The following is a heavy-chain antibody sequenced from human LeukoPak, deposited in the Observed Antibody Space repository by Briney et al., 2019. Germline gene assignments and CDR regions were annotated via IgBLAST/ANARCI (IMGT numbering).Heavy chain of an antibody. J-gene: IGHJ6*04. V-gene: IGHV4-34*01. CDR2: ISHSGST. CDR3: ARRYCSGGSCYMRGYYGMDV. D-gene: IGHD2-15*01. Sequence: SETLSLTGAVSNGSLSAYYWSWIRQSPGKGLQWIGEISHSGSTNYNPSLKLRVSISLDMSKNHFSLRLSSVTAADTAVYFCARRYCSGGSCYMRGYYGMDVWATGTTVIVSS. CDR1: NGSLSAYY.